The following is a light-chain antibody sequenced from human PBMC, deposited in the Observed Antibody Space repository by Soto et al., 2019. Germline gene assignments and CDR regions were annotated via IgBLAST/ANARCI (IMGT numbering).Light chain of an antibody. CDR2: LNSDGSH. J-gene: IGLJ1*01. Sequence: QSVLTQSPSASASLGASVKLTCTLSSGHISYAIAWHQQQPEKGPRYLMKLNSDGSHGKGDGIPDRFSGSSSGAERYLTISSLQSEDEADYYCQTWGTGIHYVFGTGTKLTVL. V-gene: IGLV4-69*01. CDR3: QTWGTGIHYV. CDR1: SGHISYA.